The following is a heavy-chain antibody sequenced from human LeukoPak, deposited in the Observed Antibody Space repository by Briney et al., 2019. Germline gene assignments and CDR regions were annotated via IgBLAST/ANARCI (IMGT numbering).Heavy chain of an antibody. J-gene: IGHJ4*02. CDR2: SSSSGDYT. Sequence: GGSLRLSCSGSRFTFSYYAMTWVRQAPGKGLEWVSGSSSSGDYTYYADSVKGRFTISRDNYKNTLYLQLNSLRVEDTAVYYCAKEIYAFGSRGFDYWGQGNPVTVFS. CDR1: RFTFSYYA. CDR3: AKEIYAFGSRGFDY. D-gene: IGHD2-2*01. V-gene: IGHV3-23*01.